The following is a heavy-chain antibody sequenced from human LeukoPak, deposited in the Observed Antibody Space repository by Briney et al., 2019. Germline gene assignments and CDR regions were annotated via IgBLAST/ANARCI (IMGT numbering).Heavy chain of an antibody. D-gene: IGHD3-22*01. J-gene: IGHJ4*02. CDR2: IIPIFGTA. CDR3: ARDLAEDLYSSGHILADY. CDR1: GGTFSSYA. Sequence: GASVKVSCKASGGTFSSYAISWVRQAPGQGLEWMGGIIPIFGTANYAQKFQGRVTITADESTSTAYMELSSLRSEDTAVYYCARDLAEDLYSSGHILADYWGQGTLVTVSS. V-gene: IGHV1-69*13.